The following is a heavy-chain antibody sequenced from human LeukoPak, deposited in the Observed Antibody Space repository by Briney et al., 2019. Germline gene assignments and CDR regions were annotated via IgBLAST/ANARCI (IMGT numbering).Heavy chain of an antibody. CDR2: INPNSGGT. Sequence: ASVKVSCKASGYTFTGYYMHWVRQAPGQGLEWMGWINPNSGGTNYAQKFQGRVTRTRDTSISTAYMELSRLRSDDTAVYYCARSSGPYYYGMDVWGQGTTVTVSS. J-gene: IGHJ6*02. V-gene: IGHV1-2*02. D-gene: IGHD3-22*01. CDR3: ARSSGPYYYGMDV. CDR1: GYTFTGYY.